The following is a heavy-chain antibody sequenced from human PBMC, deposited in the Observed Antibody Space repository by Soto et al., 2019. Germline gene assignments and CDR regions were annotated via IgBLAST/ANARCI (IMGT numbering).Heavy chain of an antibody. V-gene: IGHV1-69*02. CDR2: IIPILGIA. CDR3: ASPPSSSKDGMDV. Sequence: QVQLVQSGAEVQKPGSSVKVSCKASGGTFSSYTISWVRQAPGQGLEWMGRIIPILGIANYAQKFQGRVTITADQSTSTASMALTSLRSEYTAVYYCASPPSSSKDGMDVWGQGTTVTVSS. D-gene: IGHD6-13*01. CDR1: GGTFSSYT. J-gene: IGHJ6*02.